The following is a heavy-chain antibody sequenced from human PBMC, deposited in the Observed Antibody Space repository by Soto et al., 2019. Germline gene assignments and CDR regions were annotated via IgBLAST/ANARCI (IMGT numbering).Heavy chain of an antibody. V-gene: IGHV4-31*03. Sequence: QVQRQESGPGLVKPSQTLSLTCTVSGGSISSGGYYWSWIRQHPGKGLEWIGYIYYSGSTYYNPYHKSGVTIAVDTSKNQYSLKLSSVTAADTAVYYCAREEDATVTIDYWGQGTLVTVSS. J-gene: IGHJ4*02. CDR3: AREEDATVTIDY. D-gene: IGHD4-17*01. CDR1: GGSISSGGYY. CDR2: IYYSGST.